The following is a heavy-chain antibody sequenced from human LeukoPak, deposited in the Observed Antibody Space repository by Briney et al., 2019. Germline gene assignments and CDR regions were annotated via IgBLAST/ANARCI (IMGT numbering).Heavy chain of an antibody. V-gene: IGHV3-23*01. CDR3: ANPITIFGVVIIKDY. D-gene: IGHD3-3*01. CDR1: GFTFSSYA. J-gene: IGHJ4*02. CDR2: ISGSGGST. Sequence: GGSLRLSCAASGFTFSSYAMSWVRQAPGKGLEWVSAISGSGGSTYYADSVKGRFTISRDNSKNTLYLQMNSLRAEDTAVYYCANPITIFGVVIIKDYWGQGTLVTVSS.